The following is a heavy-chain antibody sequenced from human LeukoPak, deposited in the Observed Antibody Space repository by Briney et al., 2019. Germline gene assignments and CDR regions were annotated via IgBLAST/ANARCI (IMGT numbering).Heavy chain of an antibody. V-gene: IGHV4-59*01. CDR3: AREGGLWFGDNYYYYMDV. CDR1: GGSISSYY. D-gene: IGHD3-10*01. Sequence: SETLSLTCTVSGGSISSYYWSWIRQPPGRALDWIGYIDYSGSTTYNPSLQSRVTISVDTSKNQFSLKLNSVTAADTAVYFCAREGGLWFGDNYYYYMDVWGKGTTVTISS. J-gene: IGHJ6*03. CDR2: IDYSGST.